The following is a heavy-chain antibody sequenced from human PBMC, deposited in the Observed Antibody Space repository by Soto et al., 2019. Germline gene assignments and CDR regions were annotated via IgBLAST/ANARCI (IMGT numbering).Heavy chain of an antibody. J-gene: IGHJ5*02. Sequence: QVQLVQSGAEVKKPGSTVKVSCKASGGTFGSYAISWVRQAPGQGLEWMGGIIPIFGTANYAQKFQGRVTITADESTSTAYMELSSLRSEDTAVYYCARWCEIKHWFDPWGQGTLVTVSS. D-gene: IGHD2-15*01. CDR3: ARWCEIKHWFDP. V-gene: IGHV1-69*12. CDR1: GGTFGSYA. CDR2: IIPIFGTA.